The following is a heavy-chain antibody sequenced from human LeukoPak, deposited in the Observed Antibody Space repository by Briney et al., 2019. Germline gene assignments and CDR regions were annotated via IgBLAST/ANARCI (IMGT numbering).Heavy chain of an antibody. Sequence: SETLSLTCAVSGGSISSGGYSWSWIRQPPGKGLEWFGYIYHSGSTYYNPSLKSQVTISVDRSKDQFSLKLSSVTAADTAVYYCARDQYGDNGEYWFDPWGQGTLVTVSS. CDR2: IYHSGST. D-gene: IGHD4-17*01. CDR1: GGSISSGGYS. V-gene: IGHV4-30-2*01. J-gene: IGHJ5*02. CDR3: ARDQYGDNGEYWFDP.